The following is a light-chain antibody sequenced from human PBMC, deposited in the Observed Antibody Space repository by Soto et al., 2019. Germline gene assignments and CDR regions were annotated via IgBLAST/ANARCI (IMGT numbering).Light chain of an antibody. V-gene: IGLV1-44*01. J-gene: IGLJ1*01. CDR1: SSNIGSNT. CDR2: STS. Sequence: QSVLTQPPSASGTPGQIVAISCTGSSSNIGSNTVTWYHQLPGTAPKLLIYSTSQRSSGVAGRFSGSKSGASASLSISGLQSEDEEYYYCAACGDRLDVYVFGTGTKLTVL. CDR3: AACGDRLDVYV.